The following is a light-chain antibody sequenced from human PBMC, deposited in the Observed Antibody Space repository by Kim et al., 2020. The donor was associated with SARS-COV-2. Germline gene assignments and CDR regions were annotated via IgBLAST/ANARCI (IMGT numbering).Light chain of an antibody. CDR3: QQYNSYSVWT. V-gene: IGKV1-5*01. CDR1: QSISSW. J-gene: IGKJ1*01. Sequence: DIQMTQSPSTLSASVGDRVTITCRASQSISSWLAWYQQKPGIAPKLLIYDASSLESGVPSRFSGSGSGTEFTLTISSLQPDDFATYYCQQYNSYSVWTFGQGTKVDIK. CDR2: DAS.